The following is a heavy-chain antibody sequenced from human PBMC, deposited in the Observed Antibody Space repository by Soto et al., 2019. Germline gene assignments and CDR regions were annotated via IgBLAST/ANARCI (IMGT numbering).Heavy chain of an antibody. D-gene: IGHD3-3*01. CDR1: GFTFSSYW. CDR3: ARCITIFGVVAPTYYYYGMDV. V-gene: IGHV3-7*01. CDR2: IKQDGSEK. J-gene: IGHJ6*02. Sequence: GGSLRLSCAASGFTFSSYWMSWVRQAPGKGLEWVANIKQDGSEKYYVDSVKGRFTISRDNAKNSLYLQMNSLRAEDTAVYYCARCITIFGVVAPTYYYYGMDVWGQGTTVTVS.